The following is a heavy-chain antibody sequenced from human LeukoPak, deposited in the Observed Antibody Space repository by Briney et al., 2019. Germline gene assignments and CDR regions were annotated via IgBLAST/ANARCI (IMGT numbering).Heavy chain of an antibody. CDR3: ARALKPYGSSGTTYAFDI. Sequence: KAGGSLRLSCAASGFTFSSHSMTWVRQAPGKGLEWVSSISSSSNYIYYADSVKGRFTISRDNAKNSVSLQMNSLRAEDTAVYYCARALKPYGSSGTTYAFDIWGQGTTVTVSS. CDR2: ISSSSNYI. V-gene: IGHV3-21*06. J-gene: IGHJ3*02. D-gene: IGHD6-25*01. CDR1: GFTFSSHS.